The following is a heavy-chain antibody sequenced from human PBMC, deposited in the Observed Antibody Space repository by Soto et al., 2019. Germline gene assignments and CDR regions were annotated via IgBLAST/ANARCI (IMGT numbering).Heavy chain of an antibody. V-gene: IGHV4-34*01. J-gene: IGHJ4*02. CDR3: ARVPRTLCYCSSTRCYSFVY. CDR2: INHSGST. CDR1: GGSFSVYY. Sequence: SETVSLTCAVYGGSFSVYYWSWIRQLPGKGLEWIGEINHSGSTNYDPSLKSRVTISVDTSKNQFSLKLSAVTAADTAVYYCARVPRTLCYCSSTRCYSFVYWGQATLVAVSS. D-gene: IGHD2-2*01.